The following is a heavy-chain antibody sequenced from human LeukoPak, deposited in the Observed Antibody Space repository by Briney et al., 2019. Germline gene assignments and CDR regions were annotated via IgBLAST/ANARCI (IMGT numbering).Heavy chain of an antibody. J-gene: IGHJ4*02. CDR1: GFTFSSYA. CDR3: AKDVSSSDSFDY. V-gene: IGHV3-23*01. CDR2: ISGSGGRT. D-gene: IGHD2-2*01. Sequence: PGGSLRLSCAASGFTFSSYAMSWVRQAPGKGLEWVSAISGSGGRTYYADSVKGRFTISRDNSKNKLYLQMNSLRAEDTAVYYGAKDVSSSDSFDYWGQGTLVTVSS.